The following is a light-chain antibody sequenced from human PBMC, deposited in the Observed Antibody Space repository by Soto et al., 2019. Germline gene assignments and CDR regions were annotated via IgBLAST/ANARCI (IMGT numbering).Light chain of an antibody. CDR3: SLYTSEDTYV. CDR1: STDFVSYNR. Sequence: LTQPPSVSGSPGQSVTISCTGTSTDFVSYNRVSWYQQPPGTAPKLIIYEASNRPSGVPDRFSGSKSGNTASLTISGLQAADEADYYCSLYTSEDTYVFGTGTKVTVL. CDR2: EAS. V-gene: IGLV2-18*01. J-gene: IGLJ1*01.